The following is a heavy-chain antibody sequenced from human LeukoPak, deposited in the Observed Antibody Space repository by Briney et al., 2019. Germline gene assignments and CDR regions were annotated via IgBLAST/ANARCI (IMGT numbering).Heavy chain of an antibody. CDR1: GFPFSNSA. CDR3: TSSPEAEYFQH. D-gene: IGHD3/OR15-3a*01. J-gene: IGHJ1*01. V-gene: IGHV3-73*01. Sequence: GGSLRLSCAASGFPFSNSAIHWVRQASGKGLEWVGRIRSKGNTYATAYAASVKGRFTISRDDSKNTAYLQMNSLKTEDTAVYYCTSSPEAEYFQHWGQGTLVTVSS. CDR2: IRSKGNTYAT.